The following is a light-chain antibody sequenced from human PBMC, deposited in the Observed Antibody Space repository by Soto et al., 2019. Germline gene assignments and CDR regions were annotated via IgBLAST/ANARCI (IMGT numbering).Light chain of an antibody. J-gene: IGLJ2*01. V-gene: IGLV4-69*01. CDR2: LNSDGSH. Sequence: QLVLTQSPSASASLGASVKLTCTLSSGHSSYAIAWHQQQPEKGPRYLMKLNSDGSHSKGDGIPDRFSGSSSGAERYLTISRLQSEDEADYYCQTWVTGIQVFGGGTQLTVL. CDR3: QTWVTGIQV. CDR1: SGHSSYA.